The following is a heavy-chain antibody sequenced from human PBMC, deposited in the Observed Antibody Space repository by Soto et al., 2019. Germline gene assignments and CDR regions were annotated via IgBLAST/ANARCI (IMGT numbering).Heavy chain of an antibody. CDR1: GASISNGYYS. Sequence: QVQLQEPGPRLVEPSHTLSLTCTVSGASISNGYYSWSWIRQSPGTGLEWIGHIHSGGTTYSNPSLKSRLTISVDMSKHQFALKLSSLTAADTAVYYCARGPSGDQVDYWGQGTLVTVSS. V-gene: IGHV4-30-4*01. CDR3: ARGPSGDQVDY. D-gene: IGHD1-26*01. J-gene: IGHJ4*02. CDR2: IHSGGTT.